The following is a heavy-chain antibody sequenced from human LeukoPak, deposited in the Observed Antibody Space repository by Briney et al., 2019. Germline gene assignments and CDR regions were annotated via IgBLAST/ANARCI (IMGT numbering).Heavy chain of an antibody. CDR2: INPSGGST. CDR1: GYTFTSYY. Sequence: ASVKVSCKASGYTFTSYYMHWVRQAPGQGLEWMGIINPSGGSTSYAQKFQGRVTMTRDMSTSTVYMELSSLRSEDTAVYYCARDFLERRFYYYYMDVWGKGTTVTVSS. J-gene: IGHJ6*03. CDR3: ARDFLERRFYYYYMDV. D-gene: IGHD1-1*01. V-gene: IGHV1-46*01.